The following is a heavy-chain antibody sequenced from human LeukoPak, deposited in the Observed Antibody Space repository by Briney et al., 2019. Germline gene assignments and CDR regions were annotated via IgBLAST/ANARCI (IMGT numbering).Heavy chain of an antibody. J-gene: IGHJ3*01. CDR1: GITLTYDW. Sequence: PGGSLRLSCAASGITLTYDWMSWVRQAPGKGLEWVGRIKSKTDGETTDYAAPVKGRFTVSRDDSKNMVALRMNSLKTEDTAVYYCTKERYCASTTCPGAFDLWGQGTMVTVSS. D-gene: IGHD2-2*01. CDR3: TKERYCASTTCPGAFDL. CDR2: IKSKTDGETT. V-gene: IGHV3-15*01.